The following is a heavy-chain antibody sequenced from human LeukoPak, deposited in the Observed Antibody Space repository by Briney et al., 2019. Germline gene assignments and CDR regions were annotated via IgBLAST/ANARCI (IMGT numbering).Heavy chain of an antibody. V-gene: IGHV4-39*07. CDR3: AIGTGYYDSSGYYYERVFDP. D-gene: IGHD3-22*01. Sequence: SETLSLTCTVSGGSISSSSYYWGWIRQPPGKGLEWIGYIYHSGSTYYNPSLKSRVTISVDRSKNQFSLKLSSVTAADTAVYYCAIGTGYYDSSGYYYERVFDPWGQGTLVTVSS. CDR2: IYHSGST. CDR1: GGSISSSSYY. J-gene: IGHJ5*02.